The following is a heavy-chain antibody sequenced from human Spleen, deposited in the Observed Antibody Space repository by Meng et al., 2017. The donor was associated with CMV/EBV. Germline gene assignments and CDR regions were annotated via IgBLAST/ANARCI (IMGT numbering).Heavy chain of an antibody. J-gene: IGHJ4*02. D-gene: IGHD3-16*01. CDR3: ARDRRGGPLDY. CDR1: GGTFSSYA. V-gene: IGHV1-69*12. Sequence: QMVTFGAEVKKLGSSVKVSCKASGGTFSSYAISWVRQAPGQGLEWMGGIIPIFGTANYAQKFQGRVTITADESTSTAYMELSRLRSDDTAVYYCARDRRGGPLDYWGQGTLVTVSS. CDR2: IIPIFGTA.